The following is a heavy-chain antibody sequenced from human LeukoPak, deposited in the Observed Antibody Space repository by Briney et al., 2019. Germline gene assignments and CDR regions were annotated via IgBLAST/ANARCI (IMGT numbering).Heavy chain of an antibody. Sequence: PGGSLRLSCAASGFAFSTYAMGWVRQAPGKGLEWVSTVGGSGDTTSYADSVKGRFTISRDNSMHTLYLQMNSLTAEDTAVYYCAKETYSIGWYYFDSWGQGTLVTVSS. CDR3: AKETYSIGWYYFDS. D-gene: IGHD6-19*01. J-gene: IGHJ4*02. CDR1: GFAFSTYA. V-gene: IGHV3-23*01. CDR2: VGGSGDTT.